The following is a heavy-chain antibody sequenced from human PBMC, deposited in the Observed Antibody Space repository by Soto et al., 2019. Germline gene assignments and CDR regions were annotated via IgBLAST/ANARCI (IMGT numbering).Heavy chain of an antibody. CDR1: GGSISSSSYY. Sequence: SETLSLTCTVSGGSISSSSYYWGWIRQPPGKGLEWIGSIYYSGSTYYNPSLKSRVTISVDTSKNQFSLKLRSVTAADTAVYYCAKPSVVAAAGPPQHYYGMDVWGRGTTVIVSS. J-gene: IGHJ6*02. CDR3: AKPSVVAAAGPPQHYYGMDV. V-gene: IGHV4-39*01. D-gene: IGHD6-13*01. CDR2: IYYSGST.